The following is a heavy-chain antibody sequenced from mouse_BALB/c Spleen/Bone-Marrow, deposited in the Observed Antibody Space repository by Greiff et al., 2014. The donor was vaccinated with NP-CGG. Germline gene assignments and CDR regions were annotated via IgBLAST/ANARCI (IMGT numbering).Heavy chain of an antibody. CDR3: ARERYGYDGWYFDV. Sequence: DLVKPGASVKLSCKTSGYTFTNYWINWIKQRPGQGLEWLGRIAPGSGSTYYNEMFKVKAPLTVDTSSSTAYIQLSSLSSEDSAVYFCARERYGYDGWYFDVGGAGTTVTVSS. D-gene: IGHD2-2*01. CDR1: GYTFTNYW. J-gene: IGHJ1*01. V-gene: IGHV1S41*01. CDR2: IAPGSGST.